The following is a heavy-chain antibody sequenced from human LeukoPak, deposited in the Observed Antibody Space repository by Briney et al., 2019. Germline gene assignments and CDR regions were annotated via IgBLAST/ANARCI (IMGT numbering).Heavy chain of an antibody. V-gene: IGHV3-21*04. J-gene: IGHJ4*02. CDR1: GFTFSSYS. D-gene: IGHD2-15*01. CDR3: ASSGPCSGGSCPHY. Sequence: PGGSLRLSCAASGFTFSSYSMDWVRQAPAKGLEWVSSISSSSSYIYYADSVKGRFTISRDNSKNTLYLQMDSLRAEDTAVYYCASSGPCSGGSCPHYWGQGTLVTVSS. CDR2: ISSSSSYI.